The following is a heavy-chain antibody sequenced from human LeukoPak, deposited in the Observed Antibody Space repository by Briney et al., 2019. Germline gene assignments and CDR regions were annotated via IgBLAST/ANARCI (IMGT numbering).Heavy chain of an antibody. D-gene: IGHD4-23*01. CDR3: ARYIETPRRDLDY. Sequence: GGSLRLSCEASGFTLSSYWMSWVRQAPGKGLEWVARIKQDGSEKHYMDSVKGRFAISRDNAQNSLYLQMNTLRAEDTAVYYCARYIETPRRDLDYWGQGSLVTVSS. J-gene: IGHJ4*02. CDR2: IKQDGSEK. CDR1: GFTLSSYW. V-gene: IGHV3-7*01.